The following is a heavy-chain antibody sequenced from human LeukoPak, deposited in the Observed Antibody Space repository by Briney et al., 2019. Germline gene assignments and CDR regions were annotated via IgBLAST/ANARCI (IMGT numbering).Heavy chain of an antibody. V-gene: IGHV4-34*01. CDR2: INHSGST. D-gene: IGHD3-3*01. CDR3: AREVGRGIFGVVIIRWGSGWFDP. CDR1: GGSFSGYY. Sequence: PSETLSLTCAVYGGSFSGYYWSWIRQPPGKGLEWIGEINHSGSTNYNPSLKSRVTISVDTSKNQFSLKLSSVTAADTAVYYCAREVGRGIFGVVIIRWGSGWFDPWGQGTLVTVSS. J-gene: IGHJ5*02.